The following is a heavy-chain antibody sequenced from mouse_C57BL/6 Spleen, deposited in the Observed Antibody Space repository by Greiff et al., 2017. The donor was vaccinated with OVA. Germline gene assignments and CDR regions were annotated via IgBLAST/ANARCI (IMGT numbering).Heavy chain of an antibody. J-gene: IGHJ2*01. CDR2: ISYDGSN. D-gene: IGHD2-3*01. CDR3: ARGDDGYYALDY. CDR1: GYSITSGYY. V-gene: IGHV3-6*01. Sequence: ESGPGLVKPSQSLSLTCSVTGYSITSGYYWNWIRQFPGNKLEWMGYISYDGSNNYNPSLKNRISITRDTSKNQFFLKLNSVTTEDTATYYCARGDDGYYALDYWGQGTTLTVSS.